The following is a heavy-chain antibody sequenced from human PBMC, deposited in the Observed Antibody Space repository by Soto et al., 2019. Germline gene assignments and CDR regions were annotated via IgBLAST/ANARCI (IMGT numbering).Heavy chain of an antibody. V-gene: IGHV3-30*18. D-gene: IGHD3-10*01. CDR1: GFTFSSYG. CDR2: ISYDGSNK. Sequence: AGGSLRLSCAASGFTFSSYGMHWVRQAPGKGLEWVAVISYDGSNKYYADSVKGRFTISRDNSKNTLYLQMNSLRAEDTAVYYCAKNTYYYGSGSYYPFDYWGQGTLVTVSS. J-gene: IGHJ4*02. CDR3: AKNTYYYGSGSYYPFDY.